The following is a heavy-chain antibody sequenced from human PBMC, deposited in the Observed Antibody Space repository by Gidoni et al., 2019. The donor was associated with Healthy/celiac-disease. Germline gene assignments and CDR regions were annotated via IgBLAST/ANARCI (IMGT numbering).Heavy chain of an antibody. CDR1: GGSISSSSYY. CDR2: IYYCGST. Sequence: LQLQESGPGLVKPSETLSLTCTVSGGSISSSSYYWGWIRQPPGKGLEWIGSIYYCGSTYYNPSRKSRVTISVDTSKNQFSLKLSSVTAADTAVYYCAPFRIVVVPAAQSDNNWFDPWGQGTLVTVSS. CDR3: APFRIVVVPAAQSDNNWFDP. D-gene: IGHD2-2*01. V-gene: IGHV4-39*01. J-gene: IGHJ5*02.